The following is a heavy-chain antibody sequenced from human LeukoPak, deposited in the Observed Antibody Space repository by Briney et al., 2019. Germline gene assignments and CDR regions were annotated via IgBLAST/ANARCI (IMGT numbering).Heavy chain of an antibody. J-gene: IGHJ4*02. D-gene: IGHD3-22*01. Sequence: GGSLRLSCAASGFTFSSYAMSWVRQAPGKGLEWVANIKKDGSEKHYVDFVKGRFTISRDNAKNSLSLQMDSLRAEDTAVYYCVTTQYYDSSGFYRYFDNWGQGTLVTVSS. CDR2: IKKDGSEK. CDR1: GFTFSSYA. V-gene: IGHV3-7*01. CDR3: VTTQYYDSSGFYRYFDN.